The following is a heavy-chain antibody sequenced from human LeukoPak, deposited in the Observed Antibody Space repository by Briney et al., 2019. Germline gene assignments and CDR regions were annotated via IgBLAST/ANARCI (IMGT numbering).Heavy chain of an antibody. CDR2: ISSSGSTI. V-gene: IGHV3-11*04. CDR3: ARGPYDYVWGSYRQDDAFDI. J-gene: IGHJ3*02. CDR1: GFTFSDYY. Sequence: GGSLRLSCAASGFTFSDYYMSWIRQAPGKGLEWVSYISSSGSTIYYADSVKGRFTISRDNAENSLYLQMNSLRVEDTAVYYCARGPYDYVWGSYRQDDAFDIWGQGTMVTVSS. D-gene: IGHD3-16*02.